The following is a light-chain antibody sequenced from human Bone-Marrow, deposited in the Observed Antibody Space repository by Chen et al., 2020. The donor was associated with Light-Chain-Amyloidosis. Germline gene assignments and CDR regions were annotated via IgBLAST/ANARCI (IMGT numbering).Light chain of an antibody. CDR2: RDT. V-gene: IGLV3-25*03. CDR3: QSADSSGTYEVI. J-gene: IGLJ2*01. Sequence: SYELTQPLSVSVSPGQTARITCAGDDLPTKYAHWYQQKPGQAPVMVIHRDTERPSGISERFSGSSSGTTATLTISVVQAEDEADYHCQSADSSGTYEVIFGGGTKLTVL. CDR1: DLPTKY.